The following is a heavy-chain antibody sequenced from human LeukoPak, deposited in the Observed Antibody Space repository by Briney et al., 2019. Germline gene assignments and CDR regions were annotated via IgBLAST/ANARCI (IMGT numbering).Heavy chain of an antibody. V-gene: IGHV4-39*01. CDR1: GASISSSAYY. J-gene: IGHJ4*02. CDR2: IYYSGSS. CDR3: VRNVVVPAAPSDY. Sequence: PSETLSLTCTVSGASISSSAYYWGWIRQPPGKGLERIGSIYYSGSSYYNPSLKSRVTISVDTSKNQFALKVNSVTAADTAVYYCVRNVVVPAAPSDYWGQGTLVTVSS. D-gene: IGHD2-2*01.